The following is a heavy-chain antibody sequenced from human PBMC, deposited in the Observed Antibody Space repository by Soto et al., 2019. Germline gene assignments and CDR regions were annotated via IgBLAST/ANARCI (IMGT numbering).Heavy chain of an antibody. CDR2: INHSGST. Sequence: PSETLSLTCAVYGGSFSGYYWSWIRQPPGKGLEWIGEINHSGSTNYNPSLKSRVTISVDTSKNQFSLKLSSVTAADTAVYYCARGVWSGYYDAFDIWGQGTMVTVS. D-gene: IGHD3-3*01. V-gene: IGHV4-34*01. J-gene: IGHJ3*02. CDR3: ARGVWSGYYDAFDI. CDR1: GGSFSGYY.